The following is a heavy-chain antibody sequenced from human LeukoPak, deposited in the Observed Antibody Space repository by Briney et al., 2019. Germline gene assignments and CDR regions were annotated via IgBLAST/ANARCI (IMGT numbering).Heavy chain of an antibody. CDR1: GGSISSYY. V-gene: IGHV4-59*01. J-gene: IGHJ4*02. CDR3: ASGPYLFYGSGSYYPLDY. CDR2: IYYSGST. Sequence: SETLSLTCTVSGGSISSYYWSWIRQPPGKGLEWIGYIYYSGSTNYNPSLKSRVTISVDTSKNQFSLKLSSVTATDTAVYYCASGPYLFYGSGSYYPLDYWGQGTLVTVSS. D-gene: IGHD3-10*01.